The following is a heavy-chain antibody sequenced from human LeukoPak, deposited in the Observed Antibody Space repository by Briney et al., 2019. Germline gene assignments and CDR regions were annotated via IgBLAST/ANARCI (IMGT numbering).Heavy chain of an antibody. Sequence: GGSLRLSSAASGFTFSSYSMNWVRQAPGKGLEWVSSISSSSSYIYYADSVKGRFTISRDNAKNSLYLQMNSLRAEDTAVYYCARDRGSDFDYWGQGTLVTVSS. CDR3: ARDRGSDFDY. V-gene: IGHV3-21*01. D-gene: IGHD2-15*01. CDR1: GFTFSSYS. J-gene: IGHJ4*02. CDR2: ISSSSSYI.